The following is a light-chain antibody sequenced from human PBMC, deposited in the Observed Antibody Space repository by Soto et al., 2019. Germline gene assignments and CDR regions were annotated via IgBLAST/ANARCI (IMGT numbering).Light chain of an antibody. CDR2: EVA. Sequence: QSALTQPPSASGSPGQSVTISCTGTSSDVGDYNYVSWYQQHPGKAPKLVIYEVAKRPSGVPDRFSGSKSGNTASLVVSGLQTEDEADYFCSSYARSKNGVVFGGGTKLTVL. CDR1: SSDVGDYNY. CDR3: SSYARSKNGVV. V-gene: IGLV2-8*01. J-gene: IGLJ2*01.